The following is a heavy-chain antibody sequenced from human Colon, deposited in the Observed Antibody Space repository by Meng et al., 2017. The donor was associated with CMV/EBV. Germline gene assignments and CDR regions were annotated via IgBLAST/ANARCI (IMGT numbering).Heavy chain of an antibody. CDR2: LSAEDGST. Sequence: GESLKISCTISGFTFTTNTVNWVRQAPGKGLEWVSSLSAEDGSTLYADSVRGRFTVSRDTAKNSLSLKMDSLGVEDTAVYYCVRERDMEGAPSYLEAFDVWGRGTMVTVSS. CDR1: GFTFTTNT. D-gene: IGHD1-26*01. V-gene: IGHV3-21*01. CDR3: VRERDMEGAPSYLEAFDV. J-gene: IGHJ3*01.